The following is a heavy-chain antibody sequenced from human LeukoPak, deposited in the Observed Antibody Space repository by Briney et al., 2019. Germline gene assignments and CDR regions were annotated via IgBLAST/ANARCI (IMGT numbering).Heavy chain of an antibody. Sequence: PVKVSCKASGGTFSSYAISWVRQAPGQGLEWMGGIIPIFGTANYAQKFRGRVTITTDESTSTAYMELSSLRSEDTAVYYCASQAAGTPHYYYYYYMDVWGKGTTVTVSS. CDR2: IIPIFGTA. D-gene: IGHD6-13*01. CDR3: ASQAAGTPHYYYYYYMDV. J-gene: IGHJ6*03. V-gene: IGHV1-69*05. CDR1: GGTFSSYA.